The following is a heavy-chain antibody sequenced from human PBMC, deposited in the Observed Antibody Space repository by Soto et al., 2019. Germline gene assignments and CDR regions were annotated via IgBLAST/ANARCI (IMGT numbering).Heavy chain of an antibody. J-gene: IGHJ4*02. D-gene: IGHD4-17*01. CDR2: VYYSGTT. V-gene: IGHV4-61*01. Sequence: SATLSLTCSVSGGSVSNKTYYWSWIRQPPGERLEWIGYVYYSGTTNYNPSLKSRVTISVDLSKNQFSLRLSSVTTADTALYYCARTTAVPNTLRSRYFFDYWGQGTLVTVSS. CDR1: GGSVSNKTYY. CDR3: ARTTAVPNTLRSRYFFDY.